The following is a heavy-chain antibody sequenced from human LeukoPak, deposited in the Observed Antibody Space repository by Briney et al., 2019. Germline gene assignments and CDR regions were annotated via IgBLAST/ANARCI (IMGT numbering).Heavy chain of an antibody. D-gene: IGHD2-2*03. Sequence: SETLSLTCTVSGDSVSNDKYYWGWIRQPPGKGLEWIGSIYYSGSTYYNPSLKSRVTISVDTSKNQFSLKLSSVTAADTAVYYCAGLGGYWGQGTLVTVSS. CDR3: AGLGGY. J-gene: IGHJ4*02. V-gene: IGHV4-39*07. CDR2: IYYSGST. CDR1: GDSVSNDKYY.